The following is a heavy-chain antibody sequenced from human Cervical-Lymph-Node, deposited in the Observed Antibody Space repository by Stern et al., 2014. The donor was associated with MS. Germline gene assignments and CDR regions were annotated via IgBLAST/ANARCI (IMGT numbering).Heavy chain of an antibody. Sequence: VQLVESGGGVVQPGTSLRLSCAVSGFTFRSYGMHWVRQAPGKGLEWVALVWYDGSTAYYRNSVKGRFTISRDNSNNTLFLQMNSLTAEDTAVYYCARGHIPYAYNYLFDYWGQGTLVTVSS. CDR2: VWYDGSTA. D-gene: IGHD5-24*01. J-gene: IGHJ4*02. CDR1: GFTFRSYG. V-gene: IGHV3-33*01. CDR3: ARGHIPYAYNYLFDY.